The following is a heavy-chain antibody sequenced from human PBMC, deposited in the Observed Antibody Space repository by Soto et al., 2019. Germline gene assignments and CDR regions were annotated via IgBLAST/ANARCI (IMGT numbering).Heavy chain of an antibody. CDR3: AKSDCGGDCFLIDY. D-gene: IGHD2-21*01. CDR2: ISERGDST. J-gene: IGHJ4*02. Sequence: GGSLRLSCAASGLTLSSYAMSWVRQAPGKGLEWVSGISERGDSTYYADSVKGRFTISRDNSKNMLYLQMNSLRAEDTALYYCAKSDCGGDCFLIDYWGQGTLVTVSS. V-gene: IGHV3-23*01. CDR1: GLTLSSYA.